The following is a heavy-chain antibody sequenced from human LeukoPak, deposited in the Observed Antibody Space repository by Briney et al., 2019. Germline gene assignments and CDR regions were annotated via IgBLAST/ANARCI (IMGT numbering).Heavy chain of an antibody. CDR2: IYYSGST. D-gene: IGHD3-10*01. CDR1: GGSISSGDYY. CDR3: ARADMVRGVIYYYYYMDV. V-gene: IGHV4-30-4*08. Sequence: SETLSLTCTVSGGSISSGDYYWSWIRQPPGKGLEWIGYIYYSGSTYYNPSPKSRVTISVDTSKNQFSLKLSSVTAADTAVYYCARADMVRGVIYYYYYMDVWGKGTTVTVSS. J-gene: IGHJ6*03.